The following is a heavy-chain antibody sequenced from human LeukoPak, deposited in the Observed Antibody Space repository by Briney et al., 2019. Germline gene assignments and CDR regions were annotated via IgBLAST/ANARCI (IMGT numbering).Heavy chain of an antibody. CDR1: GYTFTSYG. J-gene: IGHJ4*02. V-gene: IGHV1-18*01. CDR2: ISAYNGNT. CDR3: ARDPGRIQLWYFDY. D-gene: IGHD5-18*01. Sequence: ASVKVSCKASGYTFTSYGISWVRQAPGQGLEWMGWISAYNGNTNYAQKLQGRVTMTTDTSTSTAYMELRSLRSDDTAVYYCARDPGRIQLWYFDYWGQGTLVTVSS.